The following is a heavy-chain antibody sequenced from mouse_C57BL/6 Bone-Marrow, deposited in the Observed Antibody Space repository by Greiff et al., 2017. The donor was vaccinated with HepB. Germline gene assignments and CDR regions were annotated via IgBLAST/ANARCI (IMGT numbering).Heavy chain of an antibody. J-gene: IGHJ3*01. CDR1: GYSITSGYY. D-gene: IGHD2-1*01. V-gene: IGHV3-6*01. Sequence: EVQRVESGPGLVKPSQSLSLTCSVTGYSITSGYYWNWIRQFPGNKLEWMGYISYDGSNNYNPSLKNRISITRDTSKNQFFLKLNSVTTEDTATYYCASDYSFAYWGQGTLVTVSA. CDR3: ASDYSFAY. CDR2: ISYDGSN.